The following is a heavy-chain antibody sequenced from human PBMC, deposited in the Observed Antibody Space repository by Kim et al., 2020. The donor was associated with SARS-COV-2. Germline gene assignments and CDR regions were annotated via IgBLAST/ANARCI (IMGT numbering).Heavy chain of an antibody. J-gene: IGHJ4*02. V-gene: IGHV3-30*01. D-gene: IGHD1-26*01. CDR3: ARPKSGSYYADLDY. Sequence: YPDSGKGRFTISRDNSKNTLYLQMNSLRAEDTAVYYCARPKSGSYYADLDYWGQGTLVTVSS.